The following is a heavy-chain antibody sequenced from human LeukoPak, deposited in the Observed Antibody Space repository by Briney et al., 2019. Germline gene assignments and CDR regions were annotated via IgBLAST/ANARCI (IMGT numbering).Heavy chain of an antibody. Sequence: GESLKISCWGSGYSFTSYWIGWVRQMPGKGLDWMGIIYPGDSDTRYSPSFQGQVTISADKSISTAYLQWSSLKASDTAMYYCARVRRGYDILTGYPIMGPFDYWGQGTLVTVSS. CDR3: ARVRRGYDILTGYPIMGPFDY. CDR1: GYSFTSYW. CDR2: IYPGDSDT. V-gene: IGHV5-51*01. J-gene: IGHJ4*02. D-gene: IGHD3-9*01.